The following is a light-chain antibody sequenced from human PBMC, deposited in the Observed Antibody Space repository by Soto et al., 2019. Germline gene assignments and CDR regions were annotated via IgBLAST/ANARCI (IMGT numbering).Light chain of an antibody. V-gene: IGKV1-33*01. Sequence: DVQMTQSPSPLSPSVRDGVIITCQASQDIGNYLNWYQQKPGKAPKLLISDASNLEVGVPLRFSGSGSGTDFTVTINSLQPEDIATYCCQQYEVLPLSFGHGTNGDI. CDR1: QDIGNY. CDR3: QQYEVLPLS. CDR2: DAS. J-gene: IGKJ3*01.